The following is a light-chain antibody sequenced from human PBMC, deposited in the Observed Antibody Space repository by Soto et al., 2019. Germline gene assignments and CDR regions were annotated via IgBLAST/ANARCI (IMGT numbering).Light chain of an antibody. J-gene: IGKJ1*01. V-gene: IGKV1-5*03. CDR1: QSISVW. Sequence: LQMTQSTYTLAASVGDRVTITCRASQSISVWLAWYQQKAGKAPNLLIYKASRLESGVPSRFSGSGSETECTLTISGLQTGDSATYDCQQYNSYSPTFGQGTKVDIK. CDR3: QQYNSYSPT. CDR2: KAS.